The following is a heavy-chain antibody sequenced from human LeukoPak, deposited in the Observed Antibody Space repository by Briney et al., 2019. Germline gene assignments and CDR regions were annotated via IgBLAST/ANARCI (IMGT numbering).Heavy chain of an antibody. CDR2: ISSDGRYK. Sequence: PGGSLRLSCAASGFTFSGYTMHWVRQAPGKGLEWVAFISSDGRYKSHADSVKGRCTISRDNSKNTLYLQMNSLRAEDTAVYYCARGGSYLSAFDIWGQGTMVTVSS. V-gene: IGHV3-30*14. D-gene: IGHD1-26*01. CDR3: ARGGSYLSAFDI. CDR1: GFTFSGYT. J-gene: IGHJ3*02.